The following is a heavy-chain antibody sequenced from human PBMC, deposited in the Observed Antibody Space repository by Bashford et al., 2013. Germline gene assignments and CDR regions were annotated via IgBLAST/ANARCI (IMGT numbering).Heavy chain of an antibody. V-gene: IGHV3-48*03. CDR3: ARGALIAVAGLGY. CDR1: GFTFNIYE. D-gene: IGHD6-19*01. Sequence: GGSLRLSCAASGFTFNIYEMNWVRQAPGKGLEWVSYINSGGSDIHYADSVEGRFTISRDNAKNTLYLQMNSLRAEDTAVYYCARGALIAVAGLGYWGQGTLVTVSS. CDR2: INSGGSDI. J-gene: IGHJ4*02.